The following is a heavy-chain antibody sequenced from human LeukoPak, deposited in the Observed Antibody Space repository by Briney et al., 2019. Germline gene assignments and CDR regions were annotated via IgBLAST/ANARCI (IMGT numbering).Heavy chain of an antibody. CDR3: ATLRSITVIVVVSPGLFVY. Sequence: SETLSLTCTVSGGSISSSSYYWGWIRQPPGKGLEWVGSIYYSGSTYYNPSLKGRVAISVDTSKNQFSLKLSSVTAADTAVYYCATLRSITVIVVVSPGLFVYWGQGTLVTVSS. CDR1: GGSISSSSYY. V-gene: IGHV4-39*01. CDR2: IYYSGST. D-gene: IGHD3-22*01. J-gene: IGHJ4*02.